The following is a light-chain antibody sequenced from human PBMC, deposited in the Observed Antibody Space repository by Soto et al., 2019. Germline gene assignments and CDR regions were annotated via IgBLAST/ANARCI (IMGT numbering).Light chain of an antibody. V-gene: IGLV2-11*01. Sequence: QSVLTQPRSVSGSPGQSVTFSCTGTSSDVGAYIYVSWYQQHPGKAPKLIIYDVIKRPSGVPDRFSGSKSGNTASLTISGLQAEDEANYYCSSYTTSSTRVFGTGTKVTVL. CDR3: SSYTTSSTRV. CDR2: DVI. CDR1: SSDVGAYIY. J-gene: IGLJ1*01.